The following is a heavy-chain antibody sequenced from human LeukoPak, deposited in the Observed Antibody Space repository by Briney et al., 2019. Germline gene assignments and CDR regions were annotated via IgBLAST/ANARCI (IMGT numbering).Heavy chain of an antibody. CDR1: GYTFTRSW. CDR2: IYPGDSDT. Sequence: GESLKISCQASGYTFTRSWIGWVRQMPGKGLEWMGIIYPGDSDTRYSPSFQGQVTISADKSISTAYLQWSSLKASDTAMYYCARPQAGGSLKQAFDIWGQGTMVTVTS. J-gene: IGHJ3*02. D-gene: IGHD1-26*01. CDR3: ARPQAGGSLKQAFDI. V-gene: IGHV5-51*01.